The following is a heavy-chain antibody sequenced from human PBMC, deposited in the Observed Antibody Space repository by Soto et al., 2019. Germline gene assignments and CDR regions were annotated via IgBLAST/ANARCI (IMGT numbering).Heavy chain of an antibody. Sequence: PGGSLRLSCAASGFTFSSYSMNWVRQAPGKGLEWVSSISSSSSYIYYADSVKGRFTISRDNAKNSLYLQMNSLRAEDTAVYYCARDLPTYYDILTGYYKGDAFDIWGQGTMVTVSS. CDR1: GFTFSSYS. J-gene: IGHJ3*02. D-gene: IGHD3-9*01. V-gene: IGHV3-21*01. CDR3: ARDLPTYYDILTGYYKGDAFDI. CDR2: ISSSSSYI.